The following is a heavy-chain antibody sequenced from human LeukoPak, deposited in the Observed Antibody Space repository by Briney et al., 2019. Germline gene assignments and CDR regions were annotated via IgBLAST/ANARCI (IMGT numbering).Heavy chain of an antibody. CDR2: IYYDGSKK. Sequence: PGGSLRLSCAASGFTFSSYSMNWVRQTPGKGLKWVAVIYYDGSKKYYTDSVEGRFTISRDDSKNTVFLQMSSLRAEDTAVYYCARDLGTTNYYFDYWGQGTLVTVSS. CDR3: ARDLGTTNYYFDY. D-gene: IGHD1-26*01. V-gene: IGHV3-33*08. CDR1: GFTFSSYS. J-gene: IGHJ4*02.